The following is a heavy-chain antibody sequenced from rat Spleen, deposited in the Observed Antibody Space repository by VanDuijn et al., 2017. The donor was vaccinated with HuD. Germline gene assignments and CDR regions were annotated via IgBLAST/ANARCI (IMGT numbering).Heavy chain of an antibody. Sequence: EVQLVESGGGLVQPGGSLKLSCAVSGFTFSNYGMNWVRQGPTKGLEWVASISTGGGNNYYRDSVKGRFTISRDNAKSTLYLQMDSLRSEDTATYYCATYWELWGQGTLVTVSS. V-gene: IGHV5-19*01. J-gene: IGHJ3*01. D-gene: IGHD5-1*01. CDR2: ISTGGGNN. CDR1: GFTFSNYG. CDR3: ATYWEL.